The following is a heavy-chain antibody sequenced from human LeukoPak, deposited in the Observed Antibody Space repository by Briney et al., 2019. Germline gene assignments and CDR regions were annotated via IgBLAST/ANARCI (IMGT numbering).Heavy chain of an antibody. D-gene: IGHD2-2*01. CDR2: SNGYNGNT. CDR3: ARDCSSTNCYRHFDY. CDR1: GYTFTSYG. J-gene: IGHJ4*02. V-gene: IGHV1-18*04. Sequence: ASVKVSCKASGYTFTSYGISWVRPAPGQGLEWMGWSNGYNGNTNYAQKLQGRVTMTTDTSTRTAYMELRSLRSDDTAVYYCARDCSSTNCYRHFDYWGQGTLVTVSS.